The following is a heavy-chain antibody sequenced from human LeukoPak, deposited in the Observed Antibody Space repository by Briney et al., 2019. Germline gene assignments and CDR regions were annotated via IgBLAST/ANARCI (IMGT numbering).Heavy chain of an antibody. V-gene: IGHV1-8*01. D-gene: IGHD4-17*01. Sequence: ASVNVYCKASGYTFTSYDVNWVRQATGQGLEWMGWMNPNSGNRGYAQKFQGRVTITRNTSISTAYMQLSSLRSEDTAVYYCARRVSYGDFDYWGQGTLVTVSS. CDR3: ARRVSYGDFDY. CDR1: GYTFTSYD. CDR2: MNPNSGNR. J-gene: IGHJ4*02.